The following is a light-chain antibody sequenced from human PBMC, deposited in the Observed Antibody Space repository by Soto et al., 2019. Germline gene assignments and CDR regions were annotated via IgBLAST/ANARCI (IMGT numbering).Light chain of an antibody. Sequence: EIVLTQSPGTLSLSPGERATLSCRASQSVSSNYLAWYQRKPGQAPRLLIYGASSRATDIPNRFSGSGSGTDLTLTITRLGPEDCAVYFCQQYGGSPPTFGQGTKVEIK. J-gene: IGKJ1*01. V-gene: IGKV3-20*01. CDR1: QSVSSNY. CDR3: QQYGGSPPT. CDR2: GAS.